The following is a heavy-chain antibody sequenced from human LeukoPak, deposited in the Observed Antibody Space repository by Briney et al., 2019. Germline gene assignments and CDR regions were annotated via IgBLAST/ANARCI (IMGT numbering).Heavy chain of an antibody. CDR2: INHSGGT. CDR3: ARLYSSTSPYVHYYYMDV. V-gene: IGHV4-34*01. CDR1: GGSFSGYY. J-gene: IGHJ6*03. Sequence: SETLSLTCAFYGGSFSGYYWSWIRQPPGKGLEWIGEINHSGGTKYNPSLKSRVTISVDTSKNQFSLKLRSVTAADTAVYYCARLYSSTSPYVHYYYMDVWGKGTTVTVSS. D-gene: IGHD6-13*01.